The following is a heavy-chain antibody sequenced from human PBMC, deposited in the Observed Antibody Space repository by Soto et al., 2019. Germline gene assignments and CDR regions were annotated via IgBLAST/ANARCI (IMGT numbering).Heavy chain of an antibody. CDR3: AKDTRYDDYVRWFDS. D-gene: IGHD3-16*01. Sequence: EVHLLESGGGLVQPGGPLRLSCTASGFTFSSYAMTWVRQAPGGGLEGVSGITASGGRTFYADSVKGRFTISRDNSRSTRYVQMNSLRAEDTAIYYCAKDTRYDDYVRWFDSWGQGTLVTVSS. V-gene: IGHV3-23*01. CDR1: GFTFSSYA. J-gene: IGHJ5*01. CDR2: ITASGGRT.